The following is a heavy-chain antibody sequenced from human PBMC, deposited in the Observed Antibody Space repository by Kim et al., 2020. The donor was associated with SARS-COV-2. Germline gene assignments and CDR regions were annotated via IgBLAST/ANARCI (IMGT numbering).Heavy chain of an antibody. Sequence: SETLSLTCTVSGGSVKSGHYYWSWIRPSSGKGLAWIGYIYHSGSTTYNPSLKSRVTISVDTSKNQFSLNLSSVTAADTAVYYCARERVGATPRFDYWGQGTLVTVSS. CDR3: ARERVGATPRFDY. J-gene: IGHJ4*02. CDR1: GGSVKSGHYY. V-gene: IGHV4-61*01. D-gene: IGHD1-26*01. CDR2: IYHSGST.